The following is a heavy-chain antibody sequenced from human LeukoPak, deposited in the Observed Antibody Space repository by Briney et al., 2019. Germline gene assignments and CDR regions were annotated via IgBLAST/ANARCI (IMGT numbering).Heavy chain of an antibody. CDR2: IRYDGSNK. CDR3: AKSRYYYDSSGYYDY. Sequence: GGSLRLSCAASGFTFSSYGMHWVRQAPGKGLEWVAFIRYDGSNKYYADSVKGRFTNSRDNSKNALYRQMNSLRAEDTAVYYCAKSRYYYDSSGYYDYWGQGTLVTVSS. J-gene: IGHJ4*02. D-gene: IGHD3-22*01. CDR1: GFTFSSYG. V-gene: IGHV3-30*02.